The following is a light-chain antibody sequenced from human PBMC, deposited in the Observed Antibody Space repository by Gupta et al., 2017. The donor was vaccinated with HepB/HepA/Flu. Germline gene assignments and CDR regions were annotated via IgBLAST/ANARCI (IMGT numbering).Light chain of an antibody. CDR3: AAWDDSLNVRV. CDR2: LND. J-gene: IGLJ3*02. Sequence: QSVLTPPPSASGTLGQRVTSSCSRTNSNIRQNTVDGYQHRPRTAPNLLIFLNDQRPSGVPDRFSGSTSGTSASLAITVLQSEDEADYYCAAWDDSLNVRVFGGGTKLTVL. V-gene: IGLV1-44*01. CDR1: NSNIRQNT.